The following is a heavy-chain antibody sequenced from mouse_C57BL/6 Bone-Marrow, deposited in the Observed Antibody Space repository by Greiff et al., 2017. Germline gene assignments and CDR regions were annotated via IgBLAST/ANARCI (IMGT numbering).Heavy chain of an antibody. CDR2: IDPNSGGT. J-gene: IGHJ3*01. D-gene: IGHD3-2*02. V-gene: IGHV1-72*01. CDR1: GYTFTSYW. Sequence: VQLQQPGAELVKPGASVKLSCTASGYTFTSYWMHWVKQRPGRGLVWIGRIDPNSGGTKYNEKFKSKATLTVDKPSSTAYMQLSSLTSEDSAVYYCARGGTAQAVAYWGQGTLVTVSA. CDR3: ARGGTAQAVAY.